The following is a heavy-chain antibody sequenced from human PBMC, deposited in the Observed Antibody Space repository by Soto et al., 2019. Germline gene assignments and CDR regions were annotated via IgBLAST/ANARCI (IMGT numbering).Heavy chain of an antibody. D-gene: IGHD6-19*01. V-gene: IGHV1-46*01. Sequence: ASVKVSCKASGYRFTTYQMHWVRQAPGQGLEWMGTINPSGGSTSYAQRLQGRVTMTRDTSTSTVYMQLSSLRSEETALYYCARGDSNGWYFDYWGQGTLVTVS. CDR3: ARGDSNGWYFDY. CDR1: GYRFTTYQ. CDR2: INPSGGST. J-gene: IGHJ4*02.